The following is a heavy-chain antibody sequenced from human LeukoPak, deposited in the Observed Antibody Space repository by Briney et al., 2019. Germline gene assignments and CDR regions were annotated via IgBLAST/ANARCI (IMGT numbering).Heavy chain of an antibody. Sequence: GGSLRLSCAASGFTFSSYWMHWVRQAPGKGLVWVSRINSDGSSTSYADSVKGRFTISRDNAKNTLYLQMNSLRAEDTAVYYCAKPPYRSYGYSFDSWGQGTLVTVSS. CDR3: AKPPYRSYGYSFDS. J-gene: IGHJ4*02. V-gene: IGHV3-74*01. CDR1: GFTFSSYW. CDR2: INSDGSST. D-gene: IGHD5-18*01.